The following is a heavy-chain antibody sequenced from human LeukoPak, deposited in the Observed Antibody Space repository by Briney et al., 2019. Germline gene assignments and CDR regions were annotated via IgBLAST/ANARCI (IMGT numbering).Heavy chain of an antibody. D-gene: IGHD6-13*01. J-gene: IGHJ4*02. CDR3: ARGFHGLSSSWYGRTYYFDY. Sequence: SETLSLTCTVSGGSISSYYWSWIRQPAGKGLEWIGRIYTSGSTNYNPSLKSRVTISVDTSKNQFSLKLSSVTAADTAVYYCARGFHGLSSSWYGRTYYFDYWGQGTLVTVSS. CDR1: GGSISSYY. CDR2: IYTSGST. V-gene: IGHV4-4*07.